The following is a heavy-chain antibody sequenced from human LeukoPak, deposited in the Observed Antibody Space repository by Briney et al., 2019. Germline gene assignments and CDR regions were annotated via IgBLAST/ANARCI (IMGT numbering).Heavy chain of an antibody. CDR1: GGSFSGYY. D-gene: IGHD3-10*01. CDR3: ARAVMPPMKYYYGSGSYYTALYYFDY. Sequence: SETLSLTCAVYGGSFSGYYWSWIRQPPGKGLEWIGEINHSGSTNYNPSLKSRVTISVDTSKNQFSLKLSSVTAADTAVYYCARAVMPPMKYYYGSGSYYTALYYFDYWGQGTLVTVSS. J-gene: IGHJ4*02. V-gene: IGHV4-34*01. CDR2: INHSGST.